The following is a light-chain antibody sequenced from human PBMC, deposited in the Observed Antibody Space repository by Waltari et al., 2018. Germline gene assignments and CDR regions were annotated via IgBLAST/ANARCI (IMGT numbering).Light chain of an antibody. J-gene: IGLJ1*01. CDR2: DEN. Sequence: SSELTQEPAVSVALGQTVRITCQGGGLRTFYANWYQQKPGQAPLLVIYDENNRPSGNPERFSGSRSGNTASLTISGAQAEDEADYYCNTRDISGDHLVFGSGTKVTVL. CDR3: NTRDISGDHLV. CDR1: GLRTFY. V-gene: IGLV3-19*01.